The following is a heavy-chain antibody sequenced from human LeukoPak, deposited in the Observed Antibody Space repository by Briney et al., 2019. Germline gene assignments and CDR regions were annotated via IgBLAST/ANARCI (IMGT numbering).Heavy chain of an antibody. CDR1: GGSFRGYY. Sequence: SETLALTCAVYGGSFRGYYWSWIRQPPGKGLEWIGEINHSGSTNFNPSLKGRVTISVDTSKNQFSLKLSSVTAADTAVYYCATKTIAVAGLGWFDPWGQGTLVTVSS. J-gene: IGHJ5*02. CDR2: INHSGST. V-gene: IGHV4-34*01. CDR3: ATKTIAVAGLGWFDP. D-gene: IGHD6-19*01.